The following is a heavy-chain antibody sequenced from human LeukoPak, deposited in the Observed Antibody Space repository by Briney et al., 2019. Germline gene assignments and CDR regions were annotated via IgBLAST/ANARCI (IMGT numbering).Heavy chain of an antibody. J-gene: IGHJ3*02. CDR2: ISYDGSNE. V-gene: IGHV3-30*18. Sequence: GRSLRLSCAASEFIFSSYAIHWVRQAPGKGLEWVAVISYDGSNEYYADSVKGRFTFSRDISKNTVYLQMNSLRVEDTAVYYCAKDMGYDILSGYYHDALDIWGQGTMVIVSS. D-gene: IGHD3-9*01. CDR1: EFIFSSYA. CDR3: AKDMGYDILSGYYHDALDI.